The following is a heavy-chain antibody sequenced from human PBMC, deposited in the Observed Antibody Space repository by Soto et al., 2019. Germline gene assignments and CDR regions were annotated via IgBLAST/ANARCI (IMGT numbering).Heavy chain of an antibody. CDR3: ARAGYCTNGVCSPITYFDY. CDR2: IIPIFGTA. D-gene: IGHD2-8*01. Sequence: QVQLVQSGAEVKKPGSSVKVSCKASGGTFSSYAISWVRQAPGQGLEWMGGIIPIFGTANYAQKFQGRVTITADESTSTAYMELSSLRSEDTAVYYCARAGYCTNGVCSPITYFDYWGQGTLVTVS. CDR1: GGTFSSYA. J-gene: IGHJ4*02. V-gene: IGHV1-69*01.